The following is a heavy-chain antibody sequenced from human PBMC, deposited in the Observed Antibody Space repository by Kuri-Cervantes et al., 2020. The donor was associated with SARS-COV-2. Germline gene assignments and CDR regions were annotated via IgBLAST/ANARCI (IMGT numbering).Heavy chain of an antibody. J-gene: IGHJ5*02. D-gene: IGHD7-27*01. V-gene: IGHV4-59*11. CDR3: ARETGEGWFDP. Sequence: ETLSLTCTVSGGSISSHYWSWIRQPPGKGLEWIGYIYYSGSTNYNPSLKSRVTISVDTSKNQFSLKLSSVTAADTAVYYCARETGEGWFDPWGQGTLVTVSS. CDR2: IYYSGST. CDR1: GGSISSHY.